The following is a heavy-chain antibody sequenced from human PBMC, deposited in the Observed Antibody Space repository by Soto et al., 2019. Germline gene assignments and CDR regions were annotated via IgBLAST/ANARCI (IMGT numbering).Heavy chain of an antibody. Sequence: QVQLVQSGAEVKKPGASVKVSCKASGYSFSDYTMHWVRRAPGQPPEWMARINTGTASTEYSQKFQGRVTITRDTSATTAYTDLSSLRSEDTAVYYCARGPQDSYGMDVWGQGTTVTVS. CDR1: GYSFSDYT. J-gene: IGHJ6*02. CDR3: ARGPQDSYGMDV. CDR2: INTGTAST. V-gene: IGHV1-3*04.